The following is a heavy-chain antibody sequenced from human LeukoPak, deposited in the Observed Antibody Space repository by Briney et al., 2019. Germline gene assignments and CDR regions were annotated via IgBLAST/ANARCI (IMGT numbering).Heavy chain of an antibody. CDR3: ARGRRWLRAPKGTAIDWFDP. J-gene: IGHJ5*02. CDR1: GYTFTSFY. V-gene: IGHV1-46*01. Sequence: ASVKVSCKASGYTFTSFYMHWVRQAPGQGLECMGIINPSGGSTSYAQKFQGRVTMTRDTSTSTVYMELSSLRSEDTAVYYCARGRRWLRAPKGTAIDWFDPWGQGTLVTVSS. CDR2: INPSGGST. D-gene: IGHD2-21*02.